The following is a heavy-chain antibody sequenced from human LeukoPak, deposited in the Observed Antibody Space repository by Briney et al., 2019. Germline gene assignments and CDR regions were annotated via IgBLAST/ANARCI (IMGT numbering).Heavy chain of an antibody. D-gene: IGHD6-19*01. V-gene: IGHV4-39*01. CDR2: IYYSGST. J-gene: IGHJ4*02. CDR1: GVSISSSSYY. CDR3: ARRWGCYWAA. Sequence: SERDLLTLPVSGVSISSSSYYSAWIRQPPGKGLEWIGSIYYSGSTYYNPSLKSRVTLSVVPSNNRFSLKLSSVTAAVTAVYYWARRWGCYWAAWGPGPRVPVAS.